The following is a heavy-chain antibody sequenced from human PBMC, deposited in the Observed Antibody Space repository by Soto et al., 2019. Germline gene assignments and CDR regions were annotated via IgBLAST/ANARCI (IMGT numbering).Heavy chain of an antibody. V-gene: IGHV1-58*01. CDR3: AARSSNDDDYGMDV. CDR1: GFTFTSSG. CDR2: IGVGSGNT. D-gene: IGHD6-6*01. Sequence: SVKVSCKASGFTFTSSGVQWVRQAPGQRLEWIGWIGVGSGNTNYAQKFQERVTMTRDMSTSTAYMELRSLRSEDTAVYYCAARSSNDDDYGMDVWGQGTTVTVSS. J-gene: IGHJ6*02.